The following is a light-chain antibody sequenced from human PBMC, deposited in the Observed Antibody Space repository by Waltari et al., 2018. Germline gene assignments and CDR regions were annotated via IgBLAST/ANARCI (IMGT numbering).Light chain of an antibody. CDR3: QQYNNWPRT. CDR2: VAS. V-gene: IGKV3-15*01. Sequence: IVMTQSPATLSVSPGERATLSSRASQSVSSNLAWYQQKPGQAPRRLIYVASTRATGIPARFSGSGSGTEFTLTISSLQSEEFTVYYCQQYNNWPRTFGQGTKVEIK. J-gene: IGKJ1*01. CDR1: QSVSSN.